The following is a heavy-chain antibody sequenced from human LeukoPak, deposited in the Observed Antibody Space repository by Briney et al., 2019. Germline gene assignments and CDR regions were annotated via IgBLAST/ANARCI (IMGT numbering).Heavy chain of an antibody. CDR1: AFTFGRYW. J-gene: IGHJ4*02. CDR2: INEDGSEK. Sequence: GGSLRLSCAASAFTFGRYWTTWVRQAPGKGLEWVANINEDGSEKYYLDSVRGRFTISRDNAKNSLYLQMDSLRAEDTAVYYCARLFVYGSGAEAFDYWGQGALVTVSS. D-gene: IGHD3-10*01. V-gene: IGHV3-7*01. CDR3: ARLFVYGSGAEAFDY.